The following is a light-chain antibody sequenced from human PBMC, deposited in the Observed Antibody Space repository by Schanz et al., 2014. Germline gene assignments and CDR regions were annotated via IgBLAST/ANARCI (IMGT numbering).Light chain of an antibody. J-gene: IGLJ2*01. CDR2: QDS. V-gene: IGLV3-1*01. CDR1: ELGDTS. CDR3: QVWDKNTAV. Sequence: SSELTQPPSVSVSPGQTATITCSGHELGDTSVAWYQQKTGQSPFLVIHQDSRRPSSIPERFSGSTSGNTATLTISGTQPVDEADYYCQVWDKNTAVFGGGTKLTVL.